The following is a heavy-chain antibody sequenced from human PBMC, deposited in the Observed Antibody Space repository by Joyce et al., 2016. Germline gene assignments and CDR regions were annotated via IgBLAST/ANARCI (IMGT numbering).Heavy chain of an antibody. Sequence: EVQLVVSGGDLVQPGGSLRLSCEASEFPFSNYGMNWVGQLPGKGLKGVSYIGGSGSLRYYADPVRGRFIISRDNAKNSLYLQMTGLRAEDTAVYYCARGGGCGGGTCYWPDYWGQGTLVTVSS. J-gene: IGHJ4*02. CDR3: ARGGGCGGGTCYWPDY. V-gene: IGHV3-48*01. CDR2: IGGSGSLR. CDR1: EFPFSNYG. D-gene: IGHD2-15*01.